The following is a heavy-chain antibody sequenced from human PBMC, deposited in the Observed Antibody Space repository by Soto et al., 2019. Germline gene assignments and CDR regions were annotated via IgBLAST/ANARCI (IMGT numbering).Heavy chain of an antibody. J-gene: IGHJ4*02. CDR2: ISGSGGST. CDR1: GFTFSSYA. V-gene: IGHV3-23*01. D-gene: IGHD2-2*01. CDR3: AKNGLGYCSSTSCPRPY. Sequence: PGGSLRLSCAASGFTFSSYAMSWVRQAPGKGLEWVSAISGSGGSTYYADSVKGRFTISRDNSKNTLYLQMNSLRAEDTAVYYCAKNGLGYCSSTSCPRPYWGQGTLVTVSS.